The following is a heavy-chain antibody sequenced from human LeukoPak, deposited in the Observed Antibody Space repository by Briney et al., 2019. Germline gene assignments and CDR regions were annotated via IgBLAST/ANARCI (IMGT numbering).Heavy chain of an antibody. V-gene: IGHV3-15*01. D-gene: IGHD6-19*01. CDR3: TTDKPEWDSHSSGWLFDY. CDR2: IKSTTDGGTT. J-gene: IGHJ4*02. CDR1: ALTFSNAW. Sequence: GGSLRLSCAASALTFSNAWMSWVRQAPGKGLEWVGRIKSTTDGGTTDYAAPVKGRFTISRDDSKTTLYLQMNSLKPEDTAVYYCTTDKPEWDSHSSGWLFDYWGQGTLVTVSS.